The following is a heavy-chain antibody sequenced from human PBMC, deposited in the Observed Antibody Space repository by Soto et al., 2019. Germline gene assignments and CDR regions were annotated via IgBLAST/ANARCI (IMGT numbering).Heavy chain of an antibody. Sequence: GGSLRLSCAASGFTFSSYAMSWVRQAPGKGLEWVSAIIGSGGSTYYADSVKGRFTISRDNSKNTLYLQMNSLRAEDTAVYYCAKDDYNYYYYGMDVWGQGTTVTVSS. CDR2: IIGSGGST. V-gene: IGHV3-23*01. CDR1: GFTFSSYA. J-gene: IGHJ6*02. CDR3: AKDDYNYYYYGMDV. D-gene: IGHD4-4*01.